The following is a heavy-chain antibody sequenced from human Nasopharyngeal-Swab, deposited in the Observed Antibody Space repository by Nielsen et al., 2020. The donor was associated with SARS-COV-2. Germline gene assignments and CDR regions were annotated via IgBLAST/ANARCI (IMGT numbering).Heavy chain of an antibody. V-gene: IGHV3-23*01. Sequence: GGSLRLSCAASGFTFSSYAMSWVRQAPGKGLECVSAISGSGGSTYYADSVKGRFTISRDNSKNTLYLQMNSLRAEDTAVYYCAKGGSAEWLAFSYYGMDVWGQGTTVTVSS. J-gene: IGHJ6*02. D-gene: IGHD6-19*01. CDR2: ISGSGGST. CDR3: AKGGSAEWLAFSYYGMDV. CDR1: GFTFSSYA.